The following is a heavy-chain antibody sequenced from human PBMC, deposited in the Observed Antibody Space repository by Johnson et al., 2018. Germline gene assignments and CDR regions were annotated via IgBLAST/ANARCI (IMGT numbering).Heavy chain of an antibody. D-gene: IGHD1-1*01. CDR2: ISSDTGYI. J-gene: IGHJ3*02. V-gene: IGHV3-21*01. Sequence: EVQLVESGGGLVKPGGSLRLSCAASGFSFSRHTMNWVRQVPGKGLEWVSCISSDTGYIYYSDSVKGRFTISRDNAKNSLFLQMNSLRVEDTAVYYCARESRETTAFDIWGQGTMVTVSS. CDR1: GFSFSRHT. CDR3: ARESRETTAFDI.